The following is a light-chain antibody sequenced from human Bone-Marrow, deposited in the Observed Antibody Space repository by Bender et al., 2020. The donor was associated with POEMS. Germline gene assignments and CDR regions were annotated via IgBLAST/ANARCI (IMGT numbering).Light chain of an antibody. J-gene: IGLJ3*02. V-gene: IGLV1-40*01. CDR1: ISNIGARYD. CDR3: SSWDDSLSGWV. Sequence: QSVLTQPPSVSGAPGQRVTISCTGSISNIGARYDVHWYQHLPGTAPKLLIYGDSNRPSGVPARFSGSKSGTSASLAISDIQSEDEGDYYCSSWDDSLSGWVFGGGTKLTVL. CDR2: GDS.